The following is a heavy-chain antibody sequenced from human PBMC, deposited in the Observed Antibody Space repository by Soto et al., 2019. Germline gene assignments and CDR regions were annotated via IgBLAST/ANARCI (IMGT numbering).Heavy chain of an antibody. CDR2: ISSSSSTI. V-gene: IGHV3-48*02. D-gene: IGHD3-3*01. CDR1: GFIFSSYC. Sequence: PGGSLRLSCAASGFIFSSYCMNWVRQAPGKGLEWVSYISSSSSTIYYVDSVKGRFTISRDNAKNSLYLQMNSLRDEDTAVYYCARESRFLEWLSLNWFDPWGQGTLVTVSS. J-gene: IGHJ5*02. CDR3: ARESRFLEWLSLNWFDP.